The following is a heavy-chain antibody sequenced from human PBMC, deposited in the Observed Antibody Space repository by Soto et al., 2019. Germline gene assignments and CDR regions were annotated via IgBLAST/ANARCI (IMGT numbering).Heavy chain of an antibody. J-gene: IGHJ4*02. CDR1: GGSFSGYY. CDR3: ASRSIAAAGIYYFDY. CDR2: INHSGST. D-gene: IGHD6-13*01. Sequence: ASETLSLTCAVYGGSFSGYYWSWIRQPPGKGLEWIGEINHSGSTNYNPSLKSRVTISVDTSKNQFSLKLSSVTAADTAVYYCASRSIAAAGIYYFDYWGQGTLVTVSS. V-gene: IGHV4-34*01.